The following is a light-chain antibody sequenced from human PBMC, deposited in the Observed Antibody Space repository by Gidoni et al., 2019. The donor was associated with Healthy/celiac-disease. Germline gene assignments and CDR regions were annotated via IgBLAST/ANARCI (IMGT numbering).Light chain of an antibody. V-gene: IGKV1-9*01. J-gene: IGKJ4*01. CDR2: AAS. Sequence: DLPLTQSPSFLSASVGDRVTITCRASQGISSYLAWYQQKPGKAPKLLIYAASTLQSGVPSRFSGSGSGTEFTLTISSLQPEDFATYYCQQLNSYPDTFGGGTKVEIK. CDR3: QQLNSYPDT. CDR1: QGISSY.